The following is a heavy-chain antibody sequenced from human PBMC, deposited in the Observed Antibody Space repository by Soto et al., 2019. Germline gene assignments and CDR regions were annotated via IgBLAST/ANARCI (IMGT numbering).Heavy chain of an antibody. V-gene: IGHV4-61*01. CDR2: IYYSGST. CDR3: ARDLPAAPGFDP. CDR1: GGSVSSGSYY. J-gene: IGHJ5*02. D-gene: IGHD6-13*01. Sequence: PSETLSLTCTVSGGSVSSGSYYWSWIRQPPGKGLEWIGYIYYSGSTNYNPSLKSRVTISVDTSKNQFSLKLSSVTAADTAVYYCARDLPAAPGFDPWGQGTLVTVSS.